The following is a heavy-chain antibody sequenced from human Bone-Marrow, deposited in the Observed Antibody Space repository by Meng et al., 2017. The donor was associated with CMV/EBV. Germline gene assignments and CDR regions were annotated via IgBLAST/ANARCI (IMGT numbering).Heavy chain of an antibody. J-gene: IGHJ3*02. V-gene: IGHV1-46*01. D-gene: IGHD2-15*01. CDR2: INPSGGST. Sequence: ASVKVSCKASGYTFTSYYMHWVRHAPGQGLEWMGIINPSGGSTSYAQKFQGRVTMTRDTSTSTVYMELSSLRSEDTAVYYCARWWGGGPDPGAFDIWGEGTMVTVSS. CDR3: ARWWGGGPDPGAFDI. CDR1: GYTFTSYY.